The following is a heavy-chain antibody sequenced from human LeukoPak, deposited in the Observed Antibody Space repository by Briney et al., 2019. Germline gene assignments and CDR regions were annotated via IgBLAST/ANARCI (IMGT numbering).Heavy chain of an antibody. CDR1: GFTFSRYW. CDR3: ASGPYYYDSSGHSTTYFDY. V-gene: IGHV3-74*01. D-gene: IGHD3-22*01. CDR2: ISSDVSST. J-gene: IGHJ4*02. Sequence: GGSLRLSCAASGFTFSRYWMHWVRQAPGKGLVWVSRISSDVSSTRYADSVKGRFTISRDNAKNTLYLQMNNLRAEDTAVYYCASGPYYYDSSGHSTTYFDYWGQGTLVTVSS.